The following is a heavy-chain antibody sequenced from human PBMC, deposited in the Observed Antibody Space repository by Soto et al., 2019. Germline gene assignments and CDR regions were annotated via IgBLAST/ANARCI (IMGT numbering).Heavy chain of an antibody. V-gene: IGHV3-23*01. Sequence: GGSLRLSCEASGFNFSSNAMTWVRQAPGKGLEWVSAISDSGGSTYYADSVAGRFTISRDNSRHTLYLQMNSLRAEDTAIYYCAKALGRDFSDFDSWGQGTQVTVSS. D-gene: IGHD3-10*01. CDR2: ISDSGGST. J-gene: IGHJ4*02. CDR3: AKALGRDFSDFDS. CDR1: GFNFSSNA.